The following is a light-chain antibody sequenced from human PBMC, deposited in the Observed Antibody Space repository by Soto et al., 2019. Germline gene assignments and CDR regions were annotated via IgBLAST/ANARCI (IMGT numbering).Light chain of an antibody. CDR1: QGIRNF. V-gene: IGKV1-16*01. J-gene: IGKJ5*01. CDR2: AAY. Sequence: DIQMTQSPSSLSASIGDRVSITCRASQGIRNFLAWFQQKPGKAPKSLIYAAYTLQSGDPTRFSGSGSGTEFNLTSSSLHPEDFGTYLCEQYTDHPTFGQGTRLELK. CDR3: EQYTDHPT.